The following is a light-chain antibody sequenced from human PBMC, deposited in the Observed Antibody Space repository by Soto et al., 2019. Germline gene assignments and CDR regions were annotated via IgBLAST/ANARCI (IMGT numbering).Light chain of an antibody. V-gene: IGKV3-11*01. CDR1: QSVSSY. CDR3: QQRSNWHTWT. J-gene: IGKJ1*01. CDR2: DAS. Sequence: EIVLTQSPATLSLSPGERATLSCRASQSVSSYLAWYQQKPGQAPRLLIYDASNRATGIPARFSGSGSGTYFTLTISSLEPEDFAVYYCQQRSNWHTWTFGQGTKVEIK.